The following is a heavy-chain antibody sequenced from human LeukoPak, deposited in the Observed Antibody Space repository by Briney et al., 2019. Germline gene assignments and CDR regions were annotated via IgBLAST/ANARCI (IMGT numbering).Heavy chain of an antibody. CDR3: ARDPIAAAGTCDY. V-gene: IGHV3-48*01. D-gene: IGHD6-13*01. Sequence: GGSLRLSCAASGFTFSSYSMNWVRQAPGKGLEWVSYISSSSSTIYYADSVKGRFTISRDNAKNSLYLQMNSLRAEDTAVYYCARDPIAAAGTCDYWGQGTLVTVSS. CDR1: GFTFSSYS. J-gene: IGHJ4*02. CDR2: ISSSSSTI.